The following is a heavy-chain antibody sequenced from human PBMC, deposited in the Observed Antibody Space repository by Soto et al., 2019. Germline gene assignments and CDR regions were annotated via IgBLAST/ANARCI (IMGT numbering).Heavy chain of an antibody. J-gene: IGHJ4*02. D-gene: IGHD3-10*01. Sequence: SATVSLTCSVYGVSITGSYWSWLRPPPGKTLNCIGYVYHSRPTTYNPSLTCRVSISVDTSKNQFSLRLTSVIAADTAVYYCAGDMPYGSGSLARSDYRGTGILVTVSS. CDR2: VYHSRPT. V-gene: IGHV4-59*01. CDR1: GVSITGSY. CDR3: AGDMPYGSGSLARSDY.